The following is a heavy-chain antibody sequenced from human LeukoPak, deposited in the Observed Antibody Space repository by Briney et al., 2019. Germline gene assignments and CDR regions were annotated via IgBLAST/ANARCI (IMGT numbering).Heavy chain of an antibody. V-gene: IGHV4-59*08. CDR2: IDNSGST. Sequence: SETLSLTCSVSGASISNYYWSWIRQPPGKGLEWIGYIDNSGSTSYSPSLKSRVTMSIDTSKNQFSLNLSSVTAADTAVYYCARHGGGYSFDHWGQGTLVTVSS. CDR1: GASISNYY. J-gene: IGHJ4*02. CDR3: ARHGGGYSFDH. D-gene: IGHD5-24*01.